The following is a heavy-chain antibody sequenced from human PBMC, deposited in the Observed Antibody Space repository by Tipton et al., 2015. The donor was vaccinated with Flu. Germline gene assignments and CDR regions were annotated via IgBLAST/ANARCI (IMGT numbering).Heavy chain of an antibody. J-gene: IGHJ6*02. V-gene: IGHV4-59*01. D-gene: IGHD3-10*01. CDR3: ARVEASRGYYYYSGMDV. CDR1: GGSISSYY. CDR2: IYYSGST. Sequence: LRLSCTVSGGSISSYYWSWIRQPPGKGLEWIGYIYYSGSTNYNPSLKSRVTISVDTSKNQFSLKLSSVTAADTAVYYCARVEASRGYYYYSGMDVWGQGTTVTVSS.